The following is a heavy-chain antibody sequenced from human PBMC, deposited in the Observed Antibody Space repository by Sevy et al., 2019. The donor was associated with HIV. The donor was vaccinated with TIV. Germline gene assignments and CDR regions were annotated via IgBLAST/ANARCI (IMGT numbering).Heavy chain of an antibody. CDR1: GFMISTYG. CDR3: ARDDRVSGGLGGYFNYGMDV. V-gene: IGHV3-33*01. Sequence: WGSLRLSCAASGFMISTYGMHWVRQAPGRGLERVAVIWYDGSNIKYGDSVKGRFIVSRDNSKNTVFLDMNSLRAEDSAVYYCARDDRVSGGLGGYFNYGMDVWGQGTTVTVSS. CDR2: IWYDGSNI. J-gene: IGHJ6*02. D-gene: IGHD1-26*01.